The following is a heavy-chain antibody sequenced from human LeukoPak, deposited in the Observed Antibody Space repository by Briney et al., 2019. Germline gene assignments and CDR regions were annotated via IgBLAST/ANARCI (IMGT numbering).Heavy chain of an antibody. CDR3: ARGDIVATIRDY. V-gene: IGHV5-10-1*01. Sequence: GESLKISCKGSGYSFTSYRISWVRQIPGKGLEWMGRIDPSDSYTNYSPSFQGHVTISADKSISTAYLQWSSLKASDTAMYYCARGDIVATIRDYWGQGTLVTVSS. J-gene: IGHJ4*02. D-gene: IGHD5-12*01. CDR1: GYSFTSYR. CDR2: IDPSDSYT.